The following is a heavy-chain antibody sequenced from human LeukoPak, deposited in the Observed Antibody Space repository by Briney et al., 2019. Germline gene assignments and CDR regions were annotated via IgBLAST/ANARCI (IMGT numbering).Heavy chain of an antibody. D-gene: IGHD5-12*01. CDR3: ARDTFGVDIVATTLDY. V-gene: IGHV1-2*02. CDR2: INPNSGGT. CDR1: GYTFTGYY. Sequence: ASVRVSCKASGYTFTGYYMHWVRQAPGQGLEWMGWINPNSGGTNYAQKFQGRVTMTRDTSISTAYMELSRLRSDDTAVYYCARDTFGVDIVATTLDYWGQGTLVTVSS. J-gene: IGHJ4*02.